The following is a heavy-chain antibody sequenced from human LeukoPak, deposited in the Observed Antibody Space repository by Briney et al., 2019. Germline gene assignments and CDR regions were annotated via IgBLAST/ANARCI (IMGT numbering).Heavy chain of an antibody. CDR1: GFTFSNYA. Sequence: GGSLRLSCAASGFTFSNYAMSWVRQAPGKGLEWVSAFSGSGGSTYYADSVKGRFTISRDNSKKTLYLQMNSLRAEDTAVYYCVRSGGVRFDPWGQGTLVSVSS. CDR3: VRSGGVRFDP. CDR2: FSGSGGST. J-gene: IGHJ5*02. V-gene: IGHV3-23*01. D-gene: IGHD3-16*01.